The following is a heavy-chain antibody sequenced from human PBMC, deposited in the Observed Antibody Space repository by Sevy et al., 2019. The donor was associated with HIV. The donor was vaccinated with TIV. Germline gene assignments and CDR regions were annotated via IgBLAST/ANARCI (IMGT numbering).Heavy chain of an antibody. V-gene: IGHV4-38-2*02. CDR1: GYSISSGYY. D-gene: IGHD3-9*01. CDR2: IYHSGST. CDR3: ARDAPGDWLYYFDY. Sequence: SETLSLTCAVSGYSISSGYYWGWIRQPPGKGLEWIEIIYHSGSTYYNPSLKSRVTISVDTSKNQFSLKLSSVTAADTAVYYCARDAPGDWLYYFDYWGQGTLVTVSS. J-gene: IGHJ4*02.